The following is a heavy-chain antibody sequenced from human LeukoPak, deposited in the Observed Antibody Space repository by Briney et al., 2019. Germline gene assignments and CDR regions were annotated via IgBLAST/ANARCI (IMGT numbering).Heavy chain of an antibody. CDR2: IYPGDSDT. CDR1: GYSFTTYW. Sequence: GESLKSSCKASGYSFTTYWIAWVRQMPGKGLEWMGLIYPGDSDTRYSPSFQGQVTISADKSISTAYLQWSSLKASDTAMYYCARPGTKDTFDIWGQGTMVTVSS. J-gene: IGHJ3*02. CDR3: ARPGTKDTFDI. V-gene: IGHV5-51*01. D-gene: IGHD1-14*01.